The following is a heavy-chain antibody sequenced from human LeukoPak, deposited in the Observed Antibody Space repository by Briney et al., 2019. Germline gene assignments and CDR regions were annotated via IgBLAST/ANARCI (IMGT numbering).Heavy chain of an antibody. Sequence: SQTLSLTCTVSGGSIGSSDYYWSWIRQPPGKGLEWIGYIFYSGSTHYNPSLRSRVTISVDTSKNQFSLRLSSVTAADTAVYYCARDSVAAIGTGYYYYGMDVWGQGTTVTVS. J-gene: IGHJ6*02. CDR2: IFYSGST. CDR3: ARDSVAAIGTGYYYYGMDV. CDR1: GGSIGSSDYY. V-gene: IGHV4-30-4*01. D-gene: IGHD1-1*01.